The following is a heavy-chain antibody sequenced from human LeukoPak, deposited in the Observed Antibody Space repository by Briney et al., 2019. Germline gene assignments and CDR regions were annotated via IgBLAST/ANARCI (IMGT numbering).Heavy chain of an antibody. V-gene: IGHV4-34*01. CDR1: GGSFSGYY. J-gene: IGHJ4*02. CDR2: INHSGST. Sequence: PSETPSLTCAVYGGSFSGYYWSWIRQPPGKGLEWIGEINHSGSTNYNPSLKSRVTISVDTSKNQFSLKLSSVTAADTAVYYCARSMVRGAIDYWGQGTLVTVSS. D-gene: IGHD3-10*01. CDR3: ARSMVRGAIDY.